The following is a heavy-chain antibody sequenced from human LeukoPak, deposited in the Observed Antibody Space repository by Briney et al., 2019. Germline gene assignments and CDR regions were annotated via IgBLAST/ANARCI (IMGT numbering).Heavy chain of an antibody. J-gene: IGHJ4*02. D-gene: IGHD3-10*01. V-gene: IGHV3-23*01. Sequence: GGSLRLSCAASGFMFTDHALSWVRQAPGKGLEWVSSISGSGTTTYYAESVRGRFTISRDNSKNTAYLQMNSLRADDTALYYCARVLTLWFGALDYWGQRRMVSV. CDR3: ARVLTLWFGALDY. CDR1: GFMFTDHA. CDR2: ISGSGTTT.